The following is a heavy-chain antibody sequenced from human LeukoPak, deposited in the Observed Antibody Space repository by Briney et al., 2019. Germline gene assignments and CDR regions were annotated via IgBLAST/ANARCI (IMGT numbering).Heavy chain of an antibody. Sequence: PGGSLRLSCAASGFTVSSTYMSWVRQAPGKGLEWVSVIHRDGPTYYADSVKGRFTISRDNSKNTLFLQMSSLRAEDTAVYYCARGYNTAVKNFDYWGQGTLVPVSS. CDR2: IHRDGPT. D-gene: IGHD5-24*01. CDR3: ARGYNTAVKNFDY. J-gene: IGHJ4*02. CDR1: GFTVSSTY. V-gene: IGHV3-66*01.